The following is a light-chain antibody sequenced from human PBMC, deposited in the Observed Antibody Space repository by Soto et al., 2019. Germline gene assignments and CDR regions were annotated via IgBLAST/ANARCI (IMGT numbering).Light chain of an antibody. CDR2: SND. CDR1: SSNIGTNT. V-gene: IGLV1-44*01. Sequence: QSVLTQPPSASGTPGQRVSISCSGGSSNIGTNTVNWYQHLPGTAPKLLIFSNDERPSGVPDRFSGSKSATPASLAISGLQSDDEADYYCATWDDSLNGVVFGGGTKLTVL. J-gene: IGLJ2*01. CDR3: ATWDDSLNGVV.